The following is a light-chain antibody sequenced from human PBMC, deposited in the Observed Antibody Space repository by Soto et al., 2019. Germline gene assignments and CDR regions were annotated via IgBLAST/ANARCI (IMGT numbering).Light chain of an antibody. V-gene: IGLV2-14*01. J-gene: IGLJ1*01. CDR3: TSYTSTSTPYV. Sequence: QSVLTQPASVSGSPGQSITISCAGTSSDVGRYTYVSWYQQHPGKATKLIIYDVYNRPSGVSTRFSGSKSGNTASLTISGLQAEDEADYYCTSYTSTSTPYVFGGGTKVTVL. CDR1: SSDVGRYTY. CDR2: DVY.